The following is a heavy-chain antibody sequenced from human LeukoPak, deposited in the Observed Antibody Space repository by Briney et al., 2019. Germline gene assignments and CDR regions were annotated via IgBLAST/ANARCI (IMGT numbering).Heavy chain of an antibody. Sequence: GASVKVSCKASGYTFTSYYMHWVRQAPGQGLEWMGRINPSGAGTSYAQEFQGRVIMKRDTSTSTVYMESSSLRSEDTAVYYCARGPAAGAGWWHFDYWGQGTLVTVSS. CDR3: ARGPAAGAGWWHFDY. D-gene: IGHD6-13*01. J-gene: IGHJ4*02. CDR1: GYTFTSYY. V-gene: IGHV1-46*01. CDR2: INPSGAGT.